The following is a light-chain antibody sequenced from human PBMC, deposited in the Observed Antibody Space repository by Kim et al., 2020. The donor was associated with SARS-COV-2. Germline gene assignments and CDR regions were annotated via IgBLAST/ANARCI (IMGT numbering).Light chain of an antibody. V-gene: IGLV3-1*01. Sequence: VSPGQTASITCSGDKLGDKYACWYQQKPGQSPVLVIYQDSKRPSGIPERFSGSNSGNTATLTISGTQAMDEADYYCQAWDSSTAVVFGGGTQLTIL. CDR1: KLGDKY. CDR3: QAWDSSTAVV. J-gene: IGLJ2*01. CDR2: QDS.